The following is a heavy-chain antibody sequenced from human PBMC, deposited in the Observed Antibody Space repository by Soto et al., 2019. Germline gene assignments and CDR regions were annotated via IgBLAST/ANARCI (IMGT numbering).Heavy chain of an antibody. V-gene: IGHV3-23*01. D-gene: IGHD3-3*01. Sequence: PGGSLRLSCAASGFSSSNYAVNWVRQAPGKGLEWVSAISGSGGSTYYADSVKGRFTISRDNSKNTLYLQMNSLRAEDTAVYYSAKVPYFDFWSGYCYFDYWGQGTLVTVSS. J-gene: IGHJ4*02. CDR2: ISGSGGST. CDR1: GFSSSNYA. CDR3: AKVPYFDFWSGYCYFDY.